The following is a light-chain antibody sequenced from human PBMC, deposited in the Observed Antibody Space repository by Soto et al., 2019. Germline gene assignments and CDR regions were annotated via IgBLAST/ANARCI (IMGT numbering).Light chain of an antibody. Sequence: QSVLTQPPSVSGAPGQRVTISCTGSSSDIGAGYDVHWYQQLPGTAPKLLIYEVSDRPSGVSPRFSGSKSGNTASLTISGLQVEDEADYFCTSYTSTIPYVFGSGTKLTVL. J-gene: IGLJ1*01. V-gene: IGLV1-40*01. CDR1: SSDIGAGYD. CDR2: EVS. CDR3: TSYTSTIPYV.